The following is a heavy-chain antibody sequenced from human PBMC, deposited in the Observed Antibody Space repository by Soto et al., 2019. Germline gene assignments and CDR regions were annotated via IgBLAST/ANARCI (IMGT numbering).Heavy chain of an antibody. D-gene: IGHD6-13*01. V-gene: IGHV1-18*01. CDR2: ISVSNGYT. CDR3: TRKNAAAASPALAY. J-gene: IGHJ4*01. Sequence: GASVKVSCKASGYPFTTYGINWVRQAPGQGLEWMGWISVSNGYTNYAQNLQGRVTMTADTSTNVAYMELRSLRSDDTAVYYWTRKNAAAASPALAYGGHGPLVTVSS. CDR1: GYPFTTYG.